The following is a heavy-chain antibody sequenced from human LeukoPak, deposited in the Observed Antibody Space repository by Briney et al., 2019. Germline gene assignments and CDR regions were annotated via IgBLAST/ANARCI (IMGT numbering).Heavy chain of an antibody. J-gene: IGHJ4*02. D-gene: IGHD2-2*01. CDR2: INSDGSST. Sequence: PGGSLRLSCAASGFTFSSYVMYWVRQAPGKGLVWVSRINSDGSSTTYADSVKGRFTISRDNAKNTLHLQMNSLRVEDTAVYYCVRGCTIGPGGYWGQGTLVTVSS. V-gene: IGHV3-74*03. CDR1: GFTFSSYV. CDR3: VRGCTIGPGGY.